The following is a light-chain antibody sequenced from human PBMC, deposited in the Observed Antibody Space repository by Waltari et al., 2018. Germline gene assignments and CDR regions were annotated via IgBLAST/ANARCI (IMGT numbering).Light chain of an antibody. CDR2: GNS. V-gene: IGLV1-40*01. Sequence: YQLLPGTAPKRLVYGNSKRPSVVPDRFSRSESGTSASLAITGLQAEDEAGYYCQSYDSSLSGSVFGGGTKLTVL. CDR3: QSYDSSLSGSV. J-gene: IGLJ2*01.